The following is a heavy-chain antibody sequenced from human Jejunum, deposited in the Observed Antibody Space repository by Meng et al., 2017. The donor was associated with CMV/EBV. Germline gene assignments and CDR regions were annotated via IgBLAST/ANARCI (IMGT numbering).Heavy chain of an antibody. V-gene: IGHV3-21*01. CDR3: ARDPDRAHYGSGRCLDY. Sequence: TCSTCAMNCIRHTPGKGLEWVSFIGDTSASIYYADSVKGRFTISRDNAQNSLYLQRNSLRAEDTAVYYRARDPDRAHYGSGRCLDYWGQGTLVTVSS. CDR2: IGDTSASI. CDR1: TCSTCA. J-gene: IGHJ4*02. D-gene: IGHD3-10*01.